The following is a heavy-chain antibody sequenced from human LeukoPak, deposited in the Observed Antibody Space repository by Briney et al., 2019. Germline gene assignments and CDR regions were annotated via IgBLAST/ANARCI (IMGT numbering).Heavy chain of an antibody. CDR3: AREGVAVAGHFDY. V-gene: IGHV3-48*01. CDR2: IGISSGNT. J-gene: IGHJ4*02. Sequence: GGSLRLSCAASGFNFIDYSMNWVRQAPGKGLEWISYIGISSGNTKYADSVKGRFTISRDKARNSLYLQMNSLRAEDTAVYYCAREGVAVAGHFDYWGQGTLVTVSS. CDR1: GFNFIDYS. D-gene: IGHD6-19*01.